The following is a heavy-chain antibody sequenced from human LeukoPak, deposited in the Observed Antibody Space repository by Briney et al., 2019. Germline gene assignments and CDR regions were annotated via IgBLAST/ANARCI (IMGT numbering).Heavy chain of an antibody. J-gene: IGHJ3*01. CDR1: GVSISSYY. CDR3: ARIGGWYSNAFDL. Sequence: SETLSLTCTVSGVSISSYYWSWIRQPPGKGLKWIGYIYYTGSTNYNPFLKSRVTISIDTSKNQFSLKLSSVTAADTAVYYCARIGGWYSNAFDLWGQGIRVTVSS. CDR2: IYYTGST. V-gene: IGHV4-59*01. D-gene: IGHD6-19*01.